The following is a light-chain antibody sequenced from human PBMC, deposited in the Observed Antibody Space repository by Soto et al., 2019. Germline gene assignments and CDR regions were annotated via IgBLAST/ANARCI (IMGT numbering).Light chain of an antibody. Sequence: QSALTQPTSASGSPGQSVTISCTGTSSDVGGYNYVSWYQQHPGKAPTLMIYEVSKRPSGVPDRFSGSKSGNTASLTVSVLQAEDEADDYCSSYAGDTSLGVLGGGTKLTVL. CDR3: SSYAGDTSLGV. CDR1: SSDVGGYNY. J-gene: IGLJ3*02. V-gene: IGLV2-8*01. CDR2: EVS.